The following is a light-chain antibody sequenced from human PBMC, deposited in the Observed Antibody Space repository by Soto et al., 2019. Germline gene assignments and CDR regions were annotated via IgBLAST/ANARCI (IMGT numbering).Light chain of an antibody. V-gene: IGLV2-14*01. Sequence: QSALTQPASVSGSPGRSITISCTGTSSDVNDYNYVSWYQQHPGKAPKLMIYEVSNRPSGVSNRFSGSKSGNTASLTISGLQAEDEADYYCGSYTSRSTYVFGTGTKLTVL. CDR1: SSDVNDYNY. J-gene: IGLJ1*01. CDR3: GSYTSRSTYV. CDR2: EVS.